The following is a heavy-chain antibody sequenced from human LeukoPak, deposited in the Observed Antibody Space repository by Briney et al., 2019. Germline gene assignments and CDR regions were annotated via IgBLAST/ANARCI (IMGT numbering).Heavy chain of an antibody. V-gene: IGHV3-23*01. CDR3: AKARIVGTTRWTDFDY. CDR2: ISGGGAST. CDR1: GFTFSSHA. Sequence: GGSRRLSCAASGFTFSSHAMTWVRQAPGKGLEWVSAISGGGASTYYANSVKGRFTISRDNSKSTLYLQMNSLRAEDSAVYYCAKARIVGTTRWTDFDYWGQGTLVTVSS. D-gene: IGHD1-26*01. J-gene: IGHJ4*02.